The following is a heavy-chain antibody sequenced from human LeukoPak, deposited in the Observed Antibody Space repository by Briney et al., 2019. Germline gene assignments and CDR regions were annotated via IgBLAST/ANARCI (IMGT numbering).Heavy chain of an antibody. V-gene: IGHV3-21*01. CDR3: ARDYSGYDYV. CDR2: ISSSSSYI. D-gene: IGHD5-12*01. Sequence: AGSLRLSCAASGFTFSNYEMDWVRQAPGKGLEWVSSISSSSSYIYYADSVKGRFTISRDNAKNSLYLQMNSLRAEDTAVYYCARDYSGYDYVWGQGTLVTVSS. J-gene: IGHJ4*02. CDR1: GFTFSNYE.